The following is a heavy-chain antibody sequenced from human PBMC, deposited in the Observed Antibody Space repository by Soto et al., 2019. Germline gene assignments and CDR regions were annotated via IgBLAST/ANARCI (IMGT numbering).Heavy chain of an antibody. J-gene: IGHJ4*01. CDR2: IYPGDSET. CDR3: AAGYRGSNGYFEN. D-gene: IGHD2-8*01. V-gene: IGHV5-51*01. CDR1: GYNFNTYW. Sequence: GQSLKISCEASGYNFNTYWIAWVRQMPWKGLEWMGMIYPGDSETKYSESFQGQVTMSVDNSLSIAYLQRRSLQASATATYFCAAGYRGSNGYFENWEQGTL.